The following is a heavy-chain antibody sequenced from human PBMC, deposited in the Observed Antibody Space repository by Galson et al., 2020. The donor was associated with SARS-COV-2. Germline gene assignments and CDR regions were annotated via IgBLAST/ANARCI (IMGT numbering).Heavy chain of an antibody. V-gene: IGHV3-21*01. J-gene: IGHJ5*02. CDR1: GFSFSSYS. CDR2: VSSASSYI. Sequence: GESLKISCAASGFSFSSYSMNWVRQAPGKGLEWVSSVSSASSYIHYADSVSGRFTISRDNAKNSLYLQMNSLRAEDTALYYCVRDESASSWYGGTCVSWGQGTLVTVSS. D-gene: IGHD6-13*01. CDR3: VRDESASSWYGGTCVS.